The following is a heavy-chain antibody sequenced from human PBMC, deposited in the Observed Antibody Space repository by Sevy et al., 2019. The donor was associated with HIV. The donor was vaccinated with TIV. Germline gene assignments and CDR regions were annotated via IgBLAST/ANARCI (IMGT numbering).Heavy chain of an antibody. V-gene: IGHV4-34*01. J-gene: IGHJ4*02. D-gene: IGHD3-10*01. CDR1: GGSFSGYY. CDR3: ARGLANGSGSYYKPYYFDY. CDR2: INHSGST. Sequence: SETLSLTCAVYGGSFSGYYWSWIRQPPGKGLEWIVEINHSGSTNYNPSLKSRVTISVDTSKNQFSLKLSSVTAADTAVYYCARGLANGSGSYYKPYYFDYWGQGTLVTVSS.